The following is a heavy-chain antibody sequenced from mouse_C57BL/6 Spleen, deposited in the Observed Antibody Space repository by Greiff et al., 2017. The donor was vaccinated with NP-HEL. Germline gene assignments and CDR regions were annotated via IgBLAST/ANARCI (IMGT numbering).Heavy chain of an antibody. J-gene: IGHJ4*01. V-gene: IGHV1-80*01. CDR2: IYPGDGDT. Sequence: QVQLQQSGAELVKPGASVKISCKPSGYAFSSYWMNWVKQRPGKGLEWIGQIYPGDGDTNYNGKFKGKATLTADKSSSTAYMQLSSLTSEDSAVYFCARTHYGSSYVGGYYAMDYWGQGTSVTVSS. CDR3: ARTHYGSSYVGGYYAMDY. CDR1: GYAFSSYW. D-gene: IGHD1-1*01.